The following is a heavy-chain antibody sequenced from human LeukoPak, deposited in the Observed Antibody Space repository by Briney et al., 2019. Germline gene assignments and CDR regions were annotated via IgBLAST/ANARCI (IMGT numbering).Heavy chain of an antibody. Sequence: SETLSLTCTVSGGSISSGSYYWSWIRQPAGKGLEWIGRIYTSGSTNYNPSLKSRVTISVDTSKNQFSLKLSSVTAADTAVYYCARHNRGMATLNYWGQGTLVTVSS. J-gene: IGHJ4*02. CDR1: GGSISSGSYY. CDR3: ARHNRGMATLNY. V-gene: IGHV4-61*02. D-gene: IGHD5-24*01. CDR2: IYTSGST.